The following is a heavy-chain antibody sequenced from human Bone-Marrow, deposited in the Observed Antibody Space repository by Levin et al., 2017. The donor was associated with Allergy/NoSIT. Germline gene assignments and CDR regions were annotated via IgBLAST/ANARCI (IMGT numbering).Heavy chain of an antibody. CDR3: ASAGVTSGTDAFDI. D-gene: IGHD1-26*01. Sequence: GESLKISCAASGFIFSDYGMHWVRRAPGKGLEWVALVASGGSSQYYADSVKGRFTISRDNSKNTLYLQMDSLRVDDTAVYYCASAGVTSGTDAFDIWGQGTMVSVSS. J-gene: IGHJ3*02. CDR1: GFIFSDYG. CDR2: VASGGSSQ. V-gene: IGHV3-33*05.